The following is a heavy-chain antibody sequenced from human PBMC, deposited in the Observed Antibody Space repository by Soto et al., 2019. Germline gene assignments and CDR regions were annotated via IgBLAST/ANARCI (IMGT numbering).Heavy chain of an antibody. D-gene: IGHD3-10*01. V-gene: IGHV4-31*03. Sequence: QVPLQESGPGLVKPSQTLSLTCTVSGGSISSGGYYWSWIRQHPGKGLEWIGYIYYSGSTYYNPSLKSRVTISVDTSKNQFSLKLSYVTAADTAVYYCATTPLWFGELFFDYWGQGTLVTVSS. CDR1: GGSISSGGYY. CDR3: ATTPLWFGELFFDY. J-gene: IGHJ4*02. CDR2: IYYSGST.